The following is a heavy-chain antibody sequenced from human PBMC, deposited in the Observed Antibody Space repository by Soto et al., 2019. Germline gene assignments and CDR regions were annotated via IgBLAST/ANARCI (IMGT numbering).Heavy chain of an antibody. CDR3: ARGFRAIDYGMDV. Sequence: NPSETLSLTCTVSGGSITSGDYYWSWIRQPPGKGLEWIGYIYYSGSTYYNPSLKSRVTISVGTSNNQFSLKLSSVTAADTAVYYCARGFRAIDYGMDVWGQGTMVTVSS. V-gene: IGHV4-30-4*01. J-gene: IGHJ6*02. D-gene: IGHD3-16*02. CDR1: GGSITSGDYY. CDR2: IYYSGST.